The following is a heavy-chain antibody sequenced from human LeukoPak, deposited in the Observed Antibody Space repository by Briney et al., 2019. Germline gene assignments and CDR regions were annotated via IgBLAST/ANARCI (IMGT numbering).Heavy chain of an antibody. CDR3: ARGRGYSYGSISYYFDY. CDR2: IYYSGST. J-gene: IGHJ4*02. V-gene: IGHV4-59*01. CDR1: GGSISSYY. Sequence: PSETLSLTCTVFGGSISSYYWSWIRQPPGKGLEWIGYIYYSGSTNYNPSLKSRVTISVDTSKNQFSLKLSSVTAADTAVYYCARGRGYSYGSISYYFDYWGQGTLVTVSS. D-gene: IGHD5-18*01.